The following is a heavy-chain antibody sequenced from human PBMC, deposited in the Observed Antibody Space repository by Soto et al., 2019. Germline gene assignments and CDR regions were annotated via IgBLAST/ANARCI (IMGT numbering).Heavy chain of an antibody. CDR2: IYYSGST. CDR1: GGSVSSGSYY. J-gene: IGHJ6*02. V-gene: IGHV4-61*01. D-gene: IGHD1-7*01. CDR3: ASGTTGVSLYSHYYYGMDV. Sequence: QVQLQESGPGLVKPSETLSLTCTVSGGSVSSGSYYWSWIRQPPGKGLEWIGYIYYSGSTNYNPSLKSRVTISVDTSKNQFSLKLSSVTAADTAVYYCASGTTGVSLYSHYYYGMDVWGQGTTVTVSS.